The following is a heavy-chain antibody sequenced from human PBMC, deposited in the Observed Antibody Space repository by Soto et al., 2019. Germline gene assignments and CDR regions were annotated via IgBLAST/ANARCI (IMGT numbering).Heavy chain of an antibody. J-gene: IGHJ4*02. Sequence: SETLSLTCAVYGGSFSGYYWSWIRQPPGKGLEWIGEINHSGSTNYNPSLKSRVAISVDTSKNQFSLKLSSVTAADTAVYYCARGKLSDYVWGSYRYHFDYWGQGTVVTVSS. CDR1: GGSFSGYY. CDR2: INHSGST. D-gene: IGHD3-16*02. CDR3: ARGKLSDYVWGSYRYHFDY. V-gene: IGHV4-34*01.